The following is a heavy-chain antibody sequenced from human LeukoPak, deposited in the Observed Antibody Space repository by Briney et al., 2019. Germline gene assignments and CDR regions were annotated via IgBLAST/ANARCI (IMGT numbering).Heavy chain of an antibody. V-gene: IGHV1-3*01. D-gene: IGHD2-15*01. CDR2: INAGNGNT. CDR3: ARWPPSGSGGSLHFDY. CDR1: GGTFSSYA. Sequence: ASVKVSCKASGGTFSSYAISWVRQAPGQRLEWMGWINAGNGNTKYSQKFQGRVTITRDTSASTAYMELSSLRSEDTAVYYCARWPPSGSGGSLHFDYWGQGTLVTVSS. J-gene: IGHJ4*02.